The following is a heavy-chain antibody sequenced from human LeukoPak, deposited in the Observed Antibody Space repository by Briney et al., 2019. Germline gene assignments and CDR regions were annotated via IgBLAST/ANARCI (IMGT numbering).Heavy chain of an antibody. V-gene: IGHV3-48*03. Sequence: TRGSLRLSCAASGFTFSNYEMHWVRQAPGKGLEWVSYISSSGSDIYYADSVKGRFTISRDNAKNSLYLHMNSLRAEDTAVYYCARDYGGSSPFDYWGQGTPVTVSS. J-gene: IGHJ4*02. CDR2: ISSSGSDI. CDR1: GFTFSNYE. CDR3: ARDYGGSSPFDY. D-gene: IGHD4-23*01.